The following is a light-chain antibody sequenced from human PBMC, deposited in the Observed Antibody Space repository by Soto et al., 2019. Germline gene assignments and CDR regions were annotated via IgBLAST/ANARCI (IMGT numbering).Light chain of an antibody. CDR3: QQSYSSPAFT. V-gene: IGKV1-39*01. CDR2: AAS. J-gene: IGKJ3*01. CDR1: QSISNF. Sequence: DIRMTQSPSSLSASVGDRVSITCRASQSISNFLNWYQQKPGKAPKLLIYAASILHSGVPSRFSGSGSGTEFTLTITSLQPEDFATYYCQQSYSSPAFTFGPGTKVDVK.